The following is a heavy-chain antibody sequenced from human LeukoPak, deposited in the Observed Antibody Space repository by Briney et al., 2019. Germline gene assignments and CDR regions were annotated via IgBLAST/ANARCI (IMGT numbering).Heavy chain of an antibody. J-gene: IGHJ4*02. CDR2: ISSSGSTI. CDR1: GFTFSSYE. V-gene: IGHV3-48*03. CDR3: ARTFGTYTTRSDY. D-gene: IGHD2/OR15-2a*01. Sequence: GGSLRLSCAASGFTFSSYEMNWVRQAPGKGLEWVSYISSSGSTIYYADSVKGRFTISRDNAKNSLYLQMNSLRAEDTAVYYCARTFGTYTTRSDYWGQGALVTVSS.